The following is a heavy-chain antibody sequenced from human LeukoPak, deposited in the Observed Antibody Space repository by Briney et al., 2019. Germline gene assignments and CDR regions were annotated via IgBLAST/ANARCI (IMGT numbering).Heavy chain of an antibody. CDR3: ARGTPSRLWFGELLGWFDP. CDR2: IKQDGSEK. J-gene: IGHJ5*02. Sequence: GGSLRLSCAASGFTFSSYWMSWVRQAPGKGLEWVANIKQDGSEKYYVDSVKGRFTISRDNAKNSLYLQMNSLRAEDTAVYYCARGTPSRLWFGELLGWFDPWGQGTLVTVSS. D-gene: IGHD3-10*01. CDR1: GFTFSSYW. V-gene: IGHV3-7*01.